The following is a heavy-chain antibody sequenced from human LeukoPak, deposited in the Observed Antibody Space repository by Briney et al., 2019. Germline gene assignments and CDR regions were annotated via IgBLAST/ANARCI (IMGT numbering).Heavy chain of an antibody. CDR1: GFTFSSYW. CDR2: IRQDGSEK. V-gene: IGHV3-7*01. J-gene: IGHJ5*02. CDR3: ARATRNRIAAAEIDP. Sequence: PGGSLRLSCAASGFTFSSYWMSWVRQAPGKGLEWVANIRQDGSEKYYVDSVKGRFTISRDNAKNSLYLQMNSLRAEDTAVYYCARATRNRIAAAEIDPWGQGTLVTVSS. D-gene: IGHD6-13*01.